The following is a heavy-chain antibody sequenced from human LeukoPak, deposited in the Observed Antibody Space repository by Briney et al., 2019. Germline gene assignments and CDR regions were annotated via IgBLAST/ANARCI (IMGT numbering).Heavy chain of an antibody. J-gene: IGHJ6*02. CDR2: IKQDGSEK. V-gene: IGHV3-7*01. Sequence: PGGSLRLSCAASGLTFSSYWMSWVRQAPGKGLEWVANIKQDGSEKYYVDSVKGRFTISRDNAKNSLYLQMNSLRAEDTAVYYCARHDYGDYEPDYYYGMDVWGQGTTVTVSS. CDR1: GLTFSSYW. D-gene: IGHD4-17*01. CDR3: ARHDYGDYEPDYYYGMDV.